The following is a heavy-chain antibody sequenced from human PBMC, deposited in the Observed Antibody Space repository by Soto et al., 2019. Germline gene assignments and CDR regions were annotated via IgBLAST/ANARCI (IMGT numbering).Heavy chain of an antibody. CDR1: GGAIGGYY. CDR2: VSYSGST. V-gene: IGHV4-59*08. Sequence: PSETLSLTCSLSGGAIGGYYRSWIRQPPGKALEWIGYVSYSGSTDYHPSLKSRVSISIDTSKNQFSLKMISVTAADTAVHYCARHGSDSGWFFFDPWGQGALVTVSS. D-gene: IGHD6-19*01. J-gene: IGHJ5*02. CDR3: ARHGSDSGWFFFDP.